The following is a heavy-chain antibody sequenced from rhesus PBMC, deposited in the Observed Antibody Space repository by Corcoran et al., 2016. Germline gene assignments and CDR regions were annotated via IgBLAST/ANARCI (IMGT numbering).Heavy chain of an antibody. CDR1: GYAFTSSS. CDR3: ARAPATGSLDV. Sequence: VQLVQSGADIQQPGASVKLSCKASGYAFTSSSIPWVRQAPGPGLEWIGLISPYNGNKVYAQNFQGRVTRTTDTSTSTGYMELSSLRSDDTAVYYCARAPATGSLDVWGRGVLVTVSS. V-gene: IGHV1-180*01. CDR2: ISPYNGNK. J-gene: IGHJ5-2*02. D-gene: IGHD2-21*01.